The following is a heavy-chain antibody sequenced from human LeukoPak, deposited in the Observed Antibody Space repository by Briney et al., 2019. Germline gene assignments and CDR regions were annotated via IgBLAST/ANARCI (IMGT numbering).Heavy chain of an antibody. V-gene: IGHV3-23*01. CDR3: AKGPSPSYYYDSSGFDY. Sequence: GGSPRLSCAASGFTFSSYAMSWVRQAPGKGLEWVSAISGSGGSTYYADSVKGRFTISRDNSKNTLYLQMNSLRAEDTAVYYCAKGPSPSYYYDSSGFDYWGQGTLVTVSS. CDR1: GFTFSSYA. J-gene: IGHJ4*02. CDR2: ISGSGGST. D-gene: IGHD3-22*01.